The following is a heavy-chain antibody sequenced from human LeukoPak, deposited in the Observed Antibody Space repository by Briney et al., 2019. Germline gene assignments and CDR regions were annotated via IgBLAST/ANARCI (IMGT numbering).Heavy chain of an antibody. V-gene: IGHV3-66*01. D-gene: IGHD4-23*01. CDR2: IYSGGST. CDR1: GFTFSAYA. CDR3: ARNPGYGGPTNWFDP. J-gene: IGHJ5*02. Sequence: AGGSLRLSCAASGFTFSAYAMSWVRQAPGKGLEWVSVIYSGGSTYYADSVKGRFTISRDNSKNTLYLQMNSLRAEDTAVYYCARNPGYGGPTNWFDPWGQGTLVTVSS.